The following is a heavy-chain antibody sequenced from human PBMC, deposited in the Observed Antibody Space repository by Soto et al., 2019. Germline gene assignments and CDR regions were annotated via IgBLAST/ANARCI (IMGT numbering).Heavy chain of an antibody. Sequence: PGESLKISCKGSGYSFTSYWIGWVRQMPGNGLEWMGIIYPGDSDTRYSPSFQGQVTISADKSISTAYLQWSSLKASDTAMYYCARPYCSSTSCHYYFDYWGQGTLVTVSS. V-gene: IGHV5-51*01. CDR1: GYSFTSYW. J-gene: IGHJ4*02. CDR3: ARPYCSSTSCHYYFDY. D-gene: IGHD2-2*01. CDR2: IYPGDSDT.